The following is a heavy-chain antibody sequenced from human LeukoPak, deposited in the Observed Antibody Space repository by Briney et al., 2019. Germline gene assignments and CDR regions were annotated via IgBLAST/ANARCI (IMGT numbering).Heavy chain of an antibody. D-gene: IGHD1-20*01. CDR3: ASSLWDNWNHKDLYYYYYMDV. J-gene: IGHJ6*03. Sequence: GPSVKVSCKASGGTFSSYAISWVRQAPGQGLEWMGGIIPIFGTANYAQKFQGRVTITTDESTSTAYMELSSLRSEDTAVYYCASSLWDNWNHKDLYYYYYMDVWGKGTTVTVSS. V-gene: IGHV1-69*05. CDR2: IIPIFGTA. CDR1: GGTFSSYA.